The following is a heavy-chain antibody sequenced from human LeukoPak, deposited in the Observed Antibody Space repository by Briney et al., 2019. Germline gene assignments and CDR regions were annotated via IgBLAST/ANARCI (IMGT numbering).Heavy chain of an antibody. D-gene: IGHD1-26*01. V-gene: IGHV4-34*01. CDR3: ARGYSGGYGSGYYFDY. J-gene: IGHJ4*02. CDR1: GGSFSGYY. CDR2: INHSGST. Sequence: PSETLSLTCAVYGGSFSGYYWSWIRQPPGKGLEWIGEINHSGSTNYNPSLKSRVTISVDTSKNQFSLKLSSVTAADTAVYYCARGYSGGYGSGYYFDYWGQGTLVTVSS.